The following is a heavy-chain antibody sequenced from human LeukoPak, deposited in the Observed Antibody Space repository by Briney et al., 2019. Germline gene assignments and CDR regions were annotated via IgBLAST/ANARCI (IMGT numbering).Heavy chain of an antibody. Sequence: GGSLSLSCAPSGFTFCIYATSWVRHAPGGGLEWVSGISSGGCSYYADSVKGRFTIYRDNSKITLYLQMNSLRVEDTAVYYCAKESTMTDYYFDYWGQGTLVTVSS. CDR2: ISSGGCS. J-gene: IGHJ4*02. V-gene: IGHV3-23*01. CDR3: AKESTMTDYYFDY. CDR1: GFTFCIYA. D-gene: IGHD4-17*01.